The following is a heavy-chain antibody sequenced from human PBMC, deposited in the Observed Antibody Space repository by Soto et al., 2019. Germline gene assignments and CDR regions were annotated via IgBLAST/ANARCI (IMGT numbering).Heavy chain of an antibody. Sequence: QVQLVQSGDEVKKPGASVKVSCKASGYIFVYYGIAWVRKAPGQGLEWMGWISPYTGNTHSATKVQGRLTMTTDTSTSTAYMDLGSLTSDDTAVYYCVMVDNYVTPTPQDVWGQGTTVTVSS. CDR3: VMVDNYVTPTPQDV. CDR2: ISPYTGNT. D-gene: IGHD3-16*01. CDR1: GYIFVYYG. V-gene: IGHV1-18*01. J-gene: IGHJ6*02.